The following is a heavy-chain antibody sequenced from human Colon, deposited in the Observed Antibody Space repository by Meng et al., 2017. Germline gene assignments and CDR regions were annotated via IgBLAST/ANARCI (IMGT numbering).Heavy chain of an antibody. Sequence: VQLQESVPVRAQPSQTLSLTCTVSGGSISSGDYYWSWIRQPPGKGLEWIGYIYYSGSTYSNASLKSRVTISIVRSKNQFSLKLSSVTAADTAVYYCARDRKHYGERGWFDPWGQGTLVTVFS. J-gene: IGHJ5*02. D-gene: IGHD4-17*01. CDR3: ARDRKHYGERGWFDP. CDR2: IYYSGST. V-gene: IGHV4-30-4*01. CDR1: GGSISSGDYY.